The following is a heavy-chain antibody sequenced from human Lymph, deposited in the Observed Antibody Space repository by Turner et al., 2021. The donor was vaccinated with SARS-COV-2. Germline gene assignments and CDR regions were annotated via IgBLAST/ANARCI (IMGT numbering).Heavy chain of an antibody. D-gene: IGHD3-10*01. Sequence: QVQLVESGGGVVQPGGSLRLACAASGFTFNNYPWHWLRPAPGKGWEWVAVISYDGSNKYYADSVKGRFTISRDNSKNTLYLQMNSLGAEDTAVYYCARDSSGSGTLDYWGQGTLVTVSS. CDR1: GFTFNNYP. J-gene: IGHJ4*02. CDR3: ARDSSGSGTLDY. CDR2: ISYDGSNK. V-gene: IGHV3-30-3*01.